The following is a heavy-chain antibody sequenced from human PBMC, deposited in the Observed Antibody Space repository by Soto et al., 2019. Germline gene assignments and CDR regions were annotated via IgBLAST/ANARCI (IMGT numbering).Heavy chain of an antibody. CDR2: IYYSGST. Sequence: SSETLSLTCTVSGGSISSGGYYWSWIRQHPGKGLEWIGYIYYSGSTYYNPSLKSRVTISVDTSKNQFSLKLSSVTAADTAVYYCARVHYDSSGDYFPWFDPWGQGTLVTVSS. V-gene: IGHV4-31*03. J-gene: IGHJ5*02. CDR1: GGSISSGGYY. D-gene: IGHD3-22*01. CDR3: ARVHYDSSGDYFPWFDP.